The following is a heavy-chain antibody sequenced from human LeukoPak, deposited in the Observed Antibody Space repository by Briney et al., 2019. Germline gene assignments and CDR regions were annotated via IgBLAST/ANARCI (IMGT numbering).Heavy chain of an antibody. CDR3: AREGGSCTSNSCSDYFDY. J-gene: IGHJ4*02. CDR2: ISGGGGST. V-gene: IGHV3-23*01. CDR1: GFTFARHA. D-gene: IGHD6-13*01. Sequence: GGSLRLSCAGSGFTFARHALTWIRQAPGMGLEWVSTISGGGGSTHYADSVKGRFTISRDNSKDTVFLQMNNLRAEDTAIYYCAREGGSCTSNSCSDYFDYWGQGTLVTVSP.